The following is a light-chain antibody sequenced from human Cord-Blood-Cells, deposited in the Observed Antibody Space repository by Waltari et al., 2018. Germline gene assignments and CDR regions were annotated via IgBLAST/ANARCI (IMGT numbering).Light chain of an antibody. CDR3: QQYYSTPFT. Sequence: DIVMTQSPDSLAVSLGERATINCQSSQSVLYSSNNKNYLAWYQQKPGQPPKLLIYWASTRESGVPDRFSGSGSETDFTLTISSLQAEDVAVYYCQQYYSTPFTFGPGTKVDIK. CDR1: QSVLYSSNNKNY. J-gene: IGKJ3*01. CDR2: WAS. V-gene: IGKV4-1*01.